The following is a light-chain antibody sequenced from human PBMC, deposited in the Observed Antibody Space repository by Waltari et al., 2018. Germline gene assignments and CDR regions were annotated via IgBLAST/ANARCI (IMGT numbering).Light chain of an antibody. V-gene: IGLV2-14*03. CDR2: AVS. CDR3: SSYITTNTLEL. J-gene: IGLJ2*01. CDR1: SSDVGSYNY. Sequence: QSALTQPASVSGSPGQSITISCTGTSSDVGSYNYVSWYQQHQGKAPKLMIYAVSYRPSGVSNRFAGSKSGNTASLTISGLQAEDEADYYCSSYITTNTLELFGGGTSLTVL.